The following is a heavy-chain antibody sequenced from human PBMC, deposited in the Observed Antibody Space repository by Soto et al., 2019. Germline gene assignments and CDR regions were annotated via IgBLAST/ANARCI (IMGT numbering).Heavy chain of an antibody. J-gene: IGHJ3*02. D-gene: IGHD3-16*02. CDR3: AKGFMITFGGVIVQKRGDAFDI. V-gene: IGHV3-23*01. CDR1: GFTFSSYA. CDR2: ISGSGGST. Sequence: GGSLRLSCAASGFTFSSYAMSWVRQAPGKGLEWVSAISGSGGSTYYADSVKGRFTISRDNSKNTLYLQMNSLRAEDTAVYYCAKGFMITFGGVIVQKRGDAFDIWGQGTMVTVSS.